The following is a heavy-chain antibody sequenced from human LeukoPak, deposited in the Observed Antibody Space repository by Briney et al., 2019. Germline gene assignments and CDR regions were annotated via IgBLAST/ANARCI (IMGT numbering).Heavy chain of an antibody. V-gene: IGHV4-59*01. Sequence: SETLSLTCTVSGGSISGYYWSWIRQPPGKGLEWVGYIYYSGSTNYNPSLKSRVTISVDTSKNQFSLDLSSVTAADTAVYYCARGVREKNRGFLLYYYYYYMDVWGKGTTVAISS. D-gene: IGHD3-10*01. CDR1: GGSISGYY. CDR3: ARGVREKNRGFLLYYYYYYMDV. J-gene: IGHJ6*03. CDR2: IYYSGST.